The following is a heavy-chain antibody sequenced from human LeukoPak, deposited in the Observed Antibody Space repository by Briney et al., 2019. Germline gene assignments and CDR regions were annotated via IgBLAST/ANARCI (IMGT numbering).Heavy chain of an antibody. Sequence: SETLSLTCAVYGGSFSVYYWSWIRQPPGKGLEWIGEINHSGSTNYNPSLKSRVTISVDTSKNQFSLKLSSVTAADTAVYYCARALLAYDAFDIWGQGTMVTVSS. CDR3: ARALLAYDAFDI. CDR1: GGSFSVYY. V-gene: IGHV4-34*01. J-gene: IGHJ3*02. CDR2: INHSGST.